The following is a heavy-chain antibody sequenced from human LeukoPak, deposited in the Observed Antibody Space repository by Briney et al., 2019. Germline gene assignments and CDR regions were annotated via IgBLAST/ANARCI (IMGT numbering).Heavy chain of an antibody. V-gene: IGHV3-7*01. D-gene: IGHD5-12*01. J-gene: IGHJ4*02. CDR1: EFTFSNYW. CDR3: ASFDYLTGIDY. Sequence: GGSLRLSCAASEFTFSNYWMSWVRQAPGKGLEWVANIKQDGSEKYYVDSVRGRFTISRDNAKNSLYLQMNSLRAEDTAVYYCASFDYLTGIDYWGQGTLVTVSS. CDR2: IKQDGSEK.